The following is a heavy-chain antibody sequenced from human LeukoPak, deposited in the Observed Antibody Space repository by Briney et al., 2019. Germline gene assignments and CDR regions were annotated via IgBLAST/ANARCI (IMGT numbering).Heavy chain of an antibody. CDR3: ARGRVSSSDTFDY. D-gene: IGHD6-6*01. CDR1: GYTFTGYY. V-gene: IGHV1-69*06. Sequence: ASVKVSCKASGYTFTGYYMHWVRQAPGQGLEWMGGIIPIFGTANYAQKFQGRVTITADKSTSTAYMELSSLRSEDTAVYYCARGRVSSSDTFDYWGQGTLVTVSS. CDR2: IIPIFGTA. J-gene: IGHJ4*02.